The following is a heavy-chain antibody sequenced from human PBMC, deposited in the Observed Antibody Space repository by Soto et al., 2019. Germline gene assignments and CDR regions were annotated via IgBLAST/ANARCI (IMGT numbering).Heavy chain of an antibody. J-gene: IGHJ3*02. V-gene: IGHV4-30-2*01. D-gene: IGHD3-10*01. Sequence: PSETLSITCAVSNGSVSRGGYSWSWLRQPPGKGLEWIGYIYHSGSTYYNPSLKSRVTISVDRSKNQFSLKLSSVTAADTAVYYCARAHGSGWGAFDIWGQGTMVTVS. CDR1: NGSVSRGGYS. CDR3: ARAHGSGWGAFDI. CDR2: IYHSGST.